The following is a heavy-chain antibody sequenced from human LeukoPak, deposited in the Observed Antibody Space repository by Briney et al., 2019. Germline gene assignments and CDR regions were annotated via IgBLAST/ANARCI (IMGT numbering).Heavy chain of an antibody. D-gene: IGHD3-22*01. V-gene: IGHV1-2*02. CDR1: GYTFTGYY. J-gene: IGHJ4*02. CDR2: INPNSGGT. CDR3: ARVHYYYDSSGYYCY. Sequence: ASVKVSCKASGYTFTGYYMHWVRQAPGQGLEWMGWINPNSGGTNYAQKFQGRDTMTRDTSISTAYMELSRLRSDDTAVYYCARVHYYYDSSGYYCYWGQGTLVTVSS.